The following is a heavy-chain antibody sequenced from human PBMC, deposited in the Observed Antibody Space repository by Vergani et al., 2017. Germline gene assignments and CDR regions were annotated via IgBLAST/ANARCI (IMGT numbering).Heavy chain of an antibody. D-gene: IGHD5-12*01. Sequence: EVQLVPSGAEVKTPGAPLKISCKCSGYIFTSYWIGWVRQMPGKGLGWMGIIYPGDSDTRYSPSFQGQVTISADKSISTAYLQWSSLKASDTAMYYCARQSGVKRATSEFDYWGQGTLVTVSS. V-gene: IGHV5-51*01. J-gene: IGHJ4*02. CDR2: IYPGDSDT. CDR3: ARQSGVKRATSEFDY. CDR1: GYIFTSYW.